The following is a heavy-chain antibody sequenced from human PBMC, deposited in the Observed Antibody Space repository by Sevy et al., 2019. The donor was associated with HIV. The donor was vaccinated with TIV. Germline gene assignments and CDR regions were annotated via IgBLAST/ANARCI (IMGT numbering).Heavy chain of an antibody. D-gene: IGHD2-21*02. V-gene: IGHV3-48*03. CDR2: ISSSRSTI. Sequence: GGSRRLSCAASGFTFSSYEMNWVRQAPGKGLEWVSYISSSRSTIYYADSVKGRFTISRDNAKNSLYLQMNSLRAEDTAVYYCASFWMGYCGGDCADAFDIWGQGTMVTVSS. CDR1: GFTFSSYE. CDR3: ASFWMGYCGGDCADAFDI. J-gene: IGHJ3*02.